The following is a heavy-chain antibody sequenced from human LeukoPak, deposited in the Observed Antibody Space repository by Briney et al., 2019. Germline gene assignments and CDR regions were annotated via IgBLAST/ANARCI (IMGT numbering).Heavy chain of an antibody. Sequence: EPGGSLRLSCAASGFTFSSYSMNWVRQAPGKGLEWVGFIRSKAYGGTTEYAASVKGRFTISRDDSKSIAYLQMNSLKTEDTAVYYCTRGRVSSGPPYYFDYWGQGTLVTVSS. CDR3: TRGRVSSGPPYYFDY. J-gene: IGHJ4*02. V-gene: IGHV3-49*04. CDR1: GFTFSSYS. CDR2: IRSKAYGGTT. D-gene: IGHD3-22*01.